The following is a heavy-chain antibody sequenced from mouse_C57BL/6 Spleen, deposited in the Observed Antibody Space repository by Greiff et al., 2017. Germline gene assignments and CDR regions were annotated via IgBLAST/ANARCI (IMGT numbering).Heavy chain of an antibody. J-gene: IGHJ1*03. D-gene: IGHD4-1*01. Sequence: QVQLQQPGTELVKPGASVKLSCKASGYTFTSYWMHWVKQRPGQGLEWIGNINPSNGGTNYNEKFKSKATLTVDKSSSTDYMQLSSLTSEDSAVYYCARWNWDDWYFDVWGTGTTVTVSS. CDR1: GYTFTSYW. CDR2: INPSNGGT. CDR3: ARWNWDDWYFDV. V-gene: IGHV1-53*01.